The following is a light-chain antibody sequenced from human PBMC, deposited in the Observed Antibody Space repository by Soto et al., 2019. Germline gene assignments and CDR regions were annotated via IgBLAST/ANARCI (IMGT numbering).Light chain of an antibody. CDR3: SSYTTSNTRQIV. Sequence: QSVLTQPASVSGSPGQSITISCTGTSSDFGGYNYVSWYQHHPGKAPKLIIYDVTNRPSGVSNPFSGSKSGNTASLTISGLQPEDEADYYCSSYTTSNTRQIVFGTGTKVTVL. V-gene: IGLV2-14*03. CDR1: SSDFGGYNY. J-gene: IGLJ1*01. CDR2: DVT.